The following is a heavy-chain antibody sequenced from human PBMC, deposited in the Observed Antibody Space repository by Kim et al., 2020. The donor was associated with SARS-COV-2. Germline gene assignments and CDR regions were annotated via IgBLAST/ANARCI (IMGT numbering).Heavy chain of an antibody. J-gene: IGHJ2*01. CDR2: IYYSGIT. CDR1: GGSITSYY. Sequence: SETLSLTCTVSGGSITSYYWNWIRLPPGKGLEWIGYIYYSGITNYNPSLKSRVTISVDTSKNHFSLRLSSVTAADTAVYYCARGSPWYFDLWGRGTLVTVSS. V-gene: IGHV4-59*08. CDR3: ARGSPWYFDL.